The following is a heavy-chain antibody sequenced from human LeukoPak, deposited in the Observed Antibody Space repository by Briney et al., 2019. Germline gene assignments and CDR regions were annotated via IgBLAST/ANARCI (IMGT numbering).Heavy chain of an antibody. J-gene: IGHJ4*02. CDR1: GFTFSSYA. V-gene: IGHV3-23*01. CDR3: AKGVYYYGSGSDY. CDR2: ISGSGGST. Sequence: GGSLRLSCAASGFTFSSYAMSWVRQAPGKGLEWVSAISGSGGSTYYADSVKGRFTISRGNSKNTLYLQMNSLRAEDTAVYYCAKGVYYYGSGSDYWGQGTLVTVSS. D-gene: IGHD3-10*01.